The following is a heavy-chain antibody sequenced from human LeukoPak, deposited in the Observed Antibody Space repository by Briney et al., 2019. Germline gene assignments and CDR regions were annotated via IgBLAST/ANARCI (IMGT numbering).Heavy chain of an antibody. V-gene: IGHV3-23*01. J-gene: IGHJ4*02. CDR1: GFTFSHYA. Sequence: GGSLRLSCAASGFTFSHYAMTWVRQAPGRGMEWVSAISGSGGSTYYADSVKGRFTISRDNSKNTLYLQMNSLRAEDTAVYYCAKVGRFLEWLLYFDYWGQGTLVTVSS. D-gene: IGHD3-3*01. CDR2: ISGSGGST. CDR3: AKVGRFLEWLLYFDY.